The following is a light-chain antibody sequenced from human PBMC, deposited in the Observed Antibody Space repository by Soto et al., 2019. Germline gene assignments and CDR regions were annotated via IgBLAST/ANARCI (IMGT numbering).Light chain of an antibody. CDR2: TAS. CDR3: QQYRDYSWT. J-gene: IGKJ1*01. V-gene: IGKV1-5*03. Sequence: IQMTQSPSTVSASVGDRVAITCRASQSIGIWLAWYQQKPGKAPRSLIYTASTLLGGVPSRFSGSGSGTEFTLTISSLQPDDFATYYCQQYRDYSWTCGQGTKVEIK. CDR1: QSIGIW.